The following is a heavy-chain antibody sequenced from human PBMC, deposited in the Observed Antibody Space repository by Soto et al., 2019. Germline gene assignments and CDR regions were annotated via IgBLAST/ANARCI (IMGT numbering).Heavy chain of an antibody. J-gene: IGHJ4*02. CDR2: ISGSGGST. Sequence: VGSLRLSCAASGFTFSSYAMSWVRQAPGKGLEWVSAISGSGGSTYYADSVKGRFTISRDNSKNTLYLQMNSLRAEDTAVYYCAGRWNGYGPPREDYWGQGTLVTVSS. CDR3: AGRWNGYGPPREDY. CDR1: GFTFSSYA. V-gene: IGHV3-23*01. D-gene: IGHD1-1*01.